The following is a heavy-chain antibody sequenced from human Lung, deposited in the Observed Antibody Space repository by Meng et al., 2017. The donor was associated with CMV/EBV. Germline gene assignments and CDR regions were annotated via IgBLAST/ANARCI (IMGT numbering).Heavy chain of an antibody. D-gene: IGHD4-23*01. J-gene: IGHJ3*02. Sequence: SCAASGFTFSGYAMHWVRQAPGKGLEWVSVISYDGSNKYYADSVKGRFTISRDNSKNTLYLQMDSLRVEDTAIYYWASGGGHDVFDIWGQGTVVTFS. V-gene: IGHV3-30*04. CDR1: GFTFSGYA. CDR2: ISYDGSNK. CDR3: ASGGGHDVFDI.